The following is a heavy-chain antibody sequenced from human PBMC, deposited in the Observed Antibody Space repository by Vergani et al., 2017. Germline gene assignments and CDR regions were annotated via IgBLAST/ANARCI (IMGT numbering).Heavy chain of an antibody. J-gene: IGHJ5*02. CDR2: IIPILGIA. V-gene: IGHV1-69*04. Sequence: QVQLVQSGAEVKKPGSSVKVSCKASGGTFSSYAISWVRQAPGQGLEWMGRIIPILGIANYAQKFQGRVTITADKSTSTAYMELSSLRSEDTAVYYCAGDPYSSGANWFDPWGQGTLVTVSS. CDR3: AGDPYSSGANWFDP. D-gene: IGHD6-19*01. CDR1: GGTFSSYA.